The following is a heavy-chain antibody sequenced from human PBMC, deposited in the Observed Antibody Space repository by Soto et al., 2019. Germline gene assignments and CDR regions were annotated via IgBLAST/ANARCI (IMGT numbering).Heavy chain of an antibody. CDR2: INPSGGTT. CDR1: GYTFTRYN. D-gene: IGHD2-15*01. V-gene: IGHV1-46*01. J-gene: IGHJ4*02. CDR3: ARVRGGGSEYFFDY. Sequence: GASVKVSCKASGYTFTRYNVHWLRQAPGQGLEWMAIINPSGGTTYYVQKFEGRVTLTTDTSTSTVCMELSSLRSDDTAVYYCARVRGGGSEYFFDYWGQGTLVTVSS.